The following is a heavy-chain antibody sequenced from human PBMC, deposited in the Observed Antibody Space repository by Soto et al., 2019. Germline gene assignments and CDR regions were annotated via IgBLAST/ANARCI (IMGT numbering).Heavy chain of an antibody. CDR1: GGSFIGYY. CDR3: ATLGHYDFWSGFRKGNWFDP. CDR2: INHSGST. D-gene: IGHD3-3*01. J-gene: IGHJ5*02. V-gene: IGHV4-34*01. Sequence: QVQLQQWGAGLLKPSETVSLTCAVYGGSFIGYYGTWIRQPPGKGLEWIGAINHSGSTNYNPSLKSRVTISAGTSKNQFSLRLSSVTAADTAVYYCATLGHYDFWSGFRKGNWFDPWSQGTLVSVSS.